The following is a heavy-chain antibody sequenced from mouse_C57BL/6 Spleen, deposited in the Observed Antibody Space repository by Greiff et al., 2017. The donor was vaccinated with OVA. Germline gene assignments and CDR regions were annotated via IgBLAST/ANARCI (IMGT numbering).Heavy chain of an antibody. Sequence: QVQLQQSGAELVKPGASVKISCKASGYAFSSYWMNWVKPRPGKGLEWIGQIYPGDGDTNYNGKFKGKATLTADKSSSTAYMQLSSLTSEDSAVYFCARRGYGHFDVWGTGTTVTVSS. CDR3: ARRGYGHFDV. V-gene: IGHV1-80*01. J-gene: IGHJ1*03. CDR2: IYPGDGDT. D-gene: IGHD1-1*01. CDR1: GYAFSSYW.